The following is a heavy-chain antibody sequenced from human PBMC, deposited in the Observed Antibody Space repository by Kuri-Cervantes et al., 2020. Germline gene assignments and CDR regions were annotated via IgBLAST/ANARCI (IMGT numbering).Heavy chain of an antibody. D-gene: IGHD3-10*01. J-gene: IGHJ6*02. CDR2: ISGSGGST. CDR1: GFTFNIFS. CDR3: ASAYYGSGSPIYGMDV. Sequence: GGSLRLSCAASGFTFNIFSMAWVRQAPGEGLEWVSAISGSGGSTYYADSVKGRFTISRDNSKNTLYLQMNSLRAEDTAVYYCASAYYGSGSPIYGMDVWGQGTTVTVSS. V-gene: IGHV3-23*01.